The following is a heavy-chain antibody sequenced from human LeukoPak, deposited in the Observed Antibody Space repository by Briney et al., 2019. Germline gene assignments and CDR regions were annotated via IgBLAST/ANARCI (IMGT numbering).Heavy chain of an antibody. Sequence: GGSLRLSCAASGFTFSSYAMSWVRQAPGKGLEWVSAISGSGGSTYYADFVKGRFTISRDNSKNTLYLQMNSLRAEDTAVYYCAKAPSIRDSLFDYWGQGTLVTVSS. V-gene: IGHV3-23*01. J-gene: IGHJ4*02. CDR3: AKAPSIRDSLFDY. CDR1: GFTFSSYA. CDR2: ISGSGGST. D-gene: IGHD2/OR15-2a*01.